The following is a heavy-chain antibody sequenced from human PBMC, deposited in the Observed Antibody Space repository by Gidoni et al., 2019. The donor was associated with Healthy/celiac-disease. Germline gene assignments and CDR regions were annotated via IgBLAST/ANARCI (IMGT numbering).Heavy chain of an antibody. Sequence: QVQLVASGGGLVKPGGSLRLSCAASGFTFSDYYMSWIRQAPGKGLEWVSYISSSISYTNYADSVKGRFTISRDNAKNSLYLQMNSLRAEDTAVYYCARADSSSWYGIDYWGQGTLVTVSS. V-gene: IGHV3-11*05. J-gene: IGHJ4*02. D-gene: IGHD6-13*01. CDR1: GFTFSDYY. CDR3: ARADSSSWYGIDY. CDR2: ISSSISYT.